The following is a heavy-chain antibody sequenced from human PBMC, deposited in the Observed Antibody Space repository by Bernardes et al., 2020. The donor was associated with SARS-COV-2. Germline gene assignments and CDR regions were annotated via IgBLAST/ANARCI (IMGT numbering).Heavy chain of an antibody. J-gene: IGHJ2*01. CDR3: ARGRTPMIRGLVKGPAKYFDL. CDR2: INHSGST. V-gene: IGHV4-34*01. Sequence: SETLSLTCAVYGGSFPGYYWSWIRQPPGPGLEWIGEINHSGSTNYKPSLKSRLTISVETSKRQTSLKLTSVTTTDAAVYYCARGRTPMIRGLVKGPAKYFDLWCRGTVVTVYS. CDR1: GGSFPGYY. D-gene: IGHD3-10*01.